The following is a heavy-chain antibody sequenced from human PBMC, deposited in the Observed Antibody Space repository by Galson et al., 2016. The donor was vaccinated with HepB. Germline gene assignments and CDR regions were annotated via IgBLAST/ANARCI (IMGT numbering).Heavy chain of an antibody. V-gene: IGHV5-51*01. CDR3: TIPAEPGTSPTLEGQVTISADKSISTAYLQWSSLKASDTAMYYCARQVGPGVDP. Sequence: QSGAAVKKPGESLKISCKGSGYSDIYWIGWVRQIPGKGLEWIGIIYPGDSATRYSPSFEGQVNISSDKSISTPYLQWTSLTPAATAMSYRTIPAEPGTSPTLEGQVTISADKSISTAYLQWSSLKASDTAMYYCARQVGPGVDPWGQGTLVTVSS. J-gene: IGHJ5*02. CDR2: IYPGDSAT. D-gene: IGHD3-10*01. CDR1: GYSDIYW.